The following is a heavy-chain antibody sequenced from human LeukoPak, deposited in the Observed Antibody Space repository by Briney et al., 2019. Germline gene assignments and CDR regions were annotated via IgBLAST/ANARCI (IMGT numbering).Heavy chain of an antibody. CDR3: ARDTDSSGYYDS. CDR1: GGSFSGYY. CDR2: IYNSGST. J-gene: IGHJ5*01. Sequence: PSETLSLTCAVYGGSFSGYYWSWIRQPPGKGLEWIGYIYNSGSTNYNPSLKSRVTISVDTSKNQFSLKLSSVTAADTAVYYCARDTDSSGYYDSWGQGTLVTVSS. D-gene: IGHD3-22*01. V-gene: IGHV4-59*01.